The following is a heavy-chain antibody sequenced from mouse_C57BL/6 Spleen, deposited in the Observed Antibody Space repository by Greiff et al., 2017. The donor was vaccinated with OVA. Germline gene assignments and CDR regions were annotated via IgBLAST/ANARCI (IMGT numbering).Heavy chain of an antibody. V-gene: IGHV1-82*01. D-gene: IGHD2-5*01. CDR1: GYAFSSSW. CDR3: ARQEVTTYPMDY. CDR2: IYPGDGDT. Sequence: QVQLQQSGPELVKPGASVKISCKASGYAFSSSWMNWVKQRPGKGLEWIGRIYPGDGDTNYNGKFKGKATLTADKSSSTAYMQLSSLTSEDSAVYFCARQEVTTYPMDYWGQGTSVTVSS. J-gene: IGHJ4*01.